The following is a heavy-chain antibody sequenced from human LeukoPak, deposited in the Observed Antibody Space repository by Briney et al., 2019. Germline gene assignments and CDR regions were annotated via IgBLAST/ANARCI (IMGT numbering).Heavy chain of an antibody. CDR2: IKQDGSEK. CDR1: GFNFSSYW. CDR3: ARHRDEYSSSSGMIY. D-gene: IGHD6-6*01. Sequence: GGSLRLSCAASGFNFSSYWMSWVRQAPGKGLEWVANIKQDGSEKYYVDPVKGRFTISRDNAKNSLYLQMNSLRAEDTAVYYCARHRDEYSSSSGMIYWGQGTLVTVSS. V-gene: IGHV3-7*01. J-gene: IGHJ4*02.